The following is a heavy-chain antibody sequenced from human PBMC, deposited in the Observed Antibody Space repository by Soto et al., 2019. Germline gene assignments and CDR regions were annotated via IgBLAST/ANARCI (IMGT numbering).Heavy chain of an antibody. D-gene: IGHD6-25*01. V-gene: IGHV3-23*01. Sequence: GCGGRSGSASGFTFGNYGISCVRQAPGKGLEWVSGITGGGGSTNYADPVKGRFTIARDNSWNTLYLQLSSLRSDDTAVYYCAKLLAAAASWDAFDIWGQGTMVTVS. J-gene: IGHJ3*02. CDR1: GFTFGNYG. CDR3: AKLLAAAASWDAFDI. CDR2: ITGGGGST.